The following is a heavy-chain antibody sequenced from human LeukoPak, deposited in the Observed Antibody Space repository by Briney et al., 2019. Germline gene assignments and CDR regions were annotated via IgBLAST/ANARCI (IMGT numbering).Heavy chain of an antibody. V-gene: IGHV4-34*01. J-gene: IGHJ6*03. D-gene: IGHD5-12*01. CDR3: ARLGVATIKPFYYYYYMDV. Sequence: PSETLSLTCAVYGGTFSGYNWSWIRQPPGKGLEWIGEINHSGSTNYNPSLKSRVTISVDTSKNQFSLKLSSVTAADTAVYYCARLGVATIKPFYYYYYMDVWGQGTMVTVSS. CDR1: GGTFSGYN. CDR2: INHSGST.